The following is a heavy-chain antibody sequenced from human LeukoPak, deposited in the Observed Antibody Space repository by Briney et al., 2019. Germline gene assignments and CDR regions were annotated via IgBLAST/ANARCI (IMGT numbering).Heavy chain of an antibody. D-gene: IGHD3-3*01. CDR1: GGSFSGYY. Sequence: PSETLSLTCAVYGGSFSGYYWSWIRQPPGKGLEWIGEINHSGSTNYNPPLKSRVTISVDTSKNQFSLKLSSVTAADTAVYYCARGLGENYDFWSGYYLFNWFDPWGQGTLVTVSS. CDR2: INHSGST. J-gene: IGHJ5*02. CDR3: ARGLGENYDFWSGYYLFNWFDP. V-gene: IGHV4-34*01.